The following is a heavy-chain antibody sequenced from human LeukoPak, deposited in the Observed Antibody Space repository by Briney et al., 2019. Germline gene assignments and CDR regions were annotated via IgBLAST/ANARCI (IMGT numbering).Heavy chain of an antibody. CDR2: ISSSSSTI. Sequence: GGSLRLSCAASGFTFSSYSMNWVRQAPXXXXXWVSYISSSSSTIYYADSVKGRFTISRDNAKNSLYLQMNSLRAEDTAVYYCATQTTVVTQGDYWGQGTLVTVSS. CDR1: GFTFSSYS. V-gene: IGHV3-48*01. CDR3: ATQTTVVTQGDY. J-gene: IGHJ4*02. D-gene: IGHD4-23*01.